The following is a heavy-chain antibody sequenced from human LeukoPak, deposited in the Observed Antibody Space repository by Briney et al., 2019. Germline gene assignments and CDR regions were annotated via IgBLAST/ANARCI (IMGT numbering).Heavy chain of an antibody. D-gene: IGHD1-26*01. V-gene: IGHV3-74*01. Sequence: GGSLRLSCAASGFTFSGYWMHWVRQAPGKGLAWVSVIRSDGSITTYADSVKGRFTISRDTAKNTLYLQMNSLRAEDTAVYYCARDGRSGNFDKWGQGALVSVSS. CDR2: IRSDGSIT. CDR3: ARDGRSGNFDK. CDR1: GFTFSGYW. J-gene: IGHJ4*02.